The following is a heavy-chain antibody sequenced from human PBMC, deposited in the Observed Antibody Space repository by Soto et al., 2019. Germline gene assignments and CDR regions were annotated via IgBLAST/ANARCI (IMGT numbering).Heavy chain of an antibody. Sequence: EVQLVESGGGLVKPGGSLRLSCAASGLTVSNAWMTWVRQAPGKGLEWVGLIKSRSDGGTTDYVAPVKDRFTISRDDSKNMLYLQMNSLRTEDTAVYYCNTWVAVAGSIADCWGQGTLVTVSS. V-gene: IGHV3-15*01. D-gene: IGHD6-13*01. CDR3: NTWVAVAGSIADC. CDR2: IKSRSDGGTT. J-gene: IGHJ4*02. CDR1: GLTVSNAW.